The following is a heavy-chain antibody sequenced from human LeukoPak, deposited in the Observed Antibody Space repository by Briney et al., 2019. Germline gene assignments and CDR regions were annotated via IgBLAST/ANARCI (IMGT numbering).Heavy chain of an antibody. Sequence: PGGSLRLSCAASGFTFSSYSMNWVRQAPGKGLEWVSSISSSSSYIYYADSEKGRFTISRDNAKNSLYLQMNSLRAEDTAVYYCAREAVGVATDYWGQGTLVTVSS. D-gene: IGHD5-12*01. CDR1: GFTFSSYS. V-gene: IGHV3-21*01. J-gene: IGHJ4*02. CDR3: AREAVGVATDY. CDR2: ISSSSSYI.